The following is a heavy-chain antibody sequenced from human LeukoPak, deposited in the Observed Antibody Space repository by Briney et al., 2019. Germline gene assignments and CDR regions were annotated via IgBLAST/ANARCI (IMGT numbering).Heavy chain of an antibody. CDR2: IGAGGTFT. D-gene: IGHD6-13*01. CDR1: GFTFSSYA. V-gene: IGHV3-23*01. J-gene: IGHJ4*02. CDR3: VKSRIAAAGLGAFDY. Sequence: GGSLRLSCTASGFTFSSYAMNWVRQAPGKGLEWVSGIGAGGTFTYYADSVKGRLTISRDNSKNTLYLQMNSLRAEDTALYYCVKSRIAAAGLGAFDYWGQGTLVTVSS.